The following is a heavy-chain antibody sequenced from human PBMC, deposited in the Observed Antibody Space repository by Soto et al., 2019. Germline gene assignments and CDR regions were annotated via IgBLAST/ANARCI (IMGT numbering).Heavy chain of an antibody. CDR1: GFTFSSYG. J-gene: IGHJ6*03. CDR2: IWYDGSNK. V-gene: IGHV3-33*01. D-gene: IGHD3-10*01. Sequence: QVQLVESGGGVVQPGRSLRLSCAASGFTFSSYGMHWVRQAPGKGLEWVAVIWYDGSNKYYADSVKGRFTISRDNSKNTLYLKMNSLRAEVTAVYYCARDRLLGGSGSYGYDYYMDVWGKGTTVTVSS. CDR3: ARDRLLGGSGSYGYDYYMDV.